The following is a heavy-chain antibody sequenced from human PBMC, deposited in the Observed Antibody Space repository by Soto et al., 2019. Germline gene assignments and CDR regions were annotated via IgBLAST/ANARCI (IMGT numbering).Heavy chain of an antibody. D-gene: IGHD2-2*02. CDR3: ARGYCSSTSCYIWDNWFDP. CDR1: GGSISSYY. Sequence: XXTLSLPFAVSGGSISSYYWSWIPQPPGKGLEWIGYIYYSGRTNYNPSLKSRVTISVDTSKNQFSLKLSSVTAADTAVYYCARGYCSSTSCYIWDNWFDPWGQGTLVT. J-gene: IGHJ5*02. V-gene: IGHV4-59*01. CDR2: IYYSGRT.